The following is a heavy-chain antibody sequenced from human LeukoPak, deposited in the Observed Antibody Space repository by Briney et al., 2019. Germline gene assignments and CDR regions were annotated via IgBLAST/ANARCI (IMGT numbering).Heavy chain of an antibody. V-gene: IGHV1-3*01. CDR3: ARDLSSGWSNFDY. CDR2: INAGNGNT. J-gene: IGHJ4*02. CDR1: GYTFTRYA. Sequence: ASVNVSCKASGYTFTRYAMHWVRQAPGQRREWMGWINAGNGNTKYSQKFQGRVTITRDTSASTAYMELSSLRSEDTAVYYCARDLSSGWSNFDYWGQGTLVTVSS. D-gene: IGHD6-19*01.